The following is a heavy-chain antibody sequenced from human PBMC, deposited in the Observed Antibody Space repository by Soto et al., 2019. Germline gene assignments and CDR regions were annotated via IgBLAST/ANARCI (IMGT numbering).Heavy chain of an antibody. J-gene: IGHJ5*02. D-gene: IGHD6-19*01. CDR1: GGSISSSSYY. V-gene: IGHV4-39*01. CDR2: SYYSGST. Sequence: QLQLQESGPGLVKPSETLSLTCTVSGGSISSSSYYWGWIRHPPGKGLEWIGSSYYSGSTYYNPSLKSRVTISVDTSKNQFSLKLSSVTAADTAVYYCARHLAVALKDNWFDPWGQGTLVTVSS. CDR3: ARHLAVALKDNWFDP.